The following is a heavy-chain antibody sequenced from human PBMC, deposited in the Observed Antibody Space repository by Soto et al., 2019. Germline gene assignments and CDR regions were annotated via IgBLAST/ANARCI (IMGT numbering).Heavy chain of an antibody. CDR2: ITGSGGTA. D-gene: IGHD1-20*01. CDR1: GFTFSNYA. CDR3: ASGVPTSYKTLDY. Sequence: EVQLLESGGGLVQPGGSLRLSCAASGFTFSNYAISWVRQAPGKGLDWVSTITGSGGTAYYADSVRGRFSVSRDNSRNTLYLHINSLGAEDTAVYYCASGVPTSYKTLDYWGQGTLVSVSS. V-gene: IGHV3-23*01. J-gene: IGHJ4*02.